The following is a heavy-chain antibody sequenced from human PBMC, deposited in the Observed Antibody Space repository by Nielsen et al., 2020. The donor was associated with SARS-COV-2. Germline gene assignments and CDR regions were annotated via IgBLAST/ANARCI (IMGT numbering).Heavy chain of an antibody. D-gene: IGHD3-3*01. Sequence: SETLSLTCTVSGGSISSGGYYWTWIRQYPGKGLEWIGYISYSGTTYYSPSLKSRLNMSLDTSKNQFSLKLSSVTAADTALYYCARGGTIFGVVNSGMDVWGQGTTVTVSS. CDR1: GGSISSGGYY. J-gene: IGHJ6*02. CDR3: ARGGTIFGVVNSGMDV. CDR2: ISYSGTT. V-gene: IGHV4-31*03.